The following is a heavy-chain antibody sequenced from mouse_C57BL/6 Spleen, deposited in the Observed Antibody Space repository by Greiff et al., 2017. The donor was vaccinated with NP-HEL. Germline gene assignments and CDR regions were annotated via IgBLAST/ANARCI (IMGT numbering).Heavy chain of an antibody. V-gene: IGHV6-3*01. CDR1: GFTFSNYW. J-gene: IGHJ3*01. D-gene: IGHD3-2*02. Sequence: EVQVVESGGGLVQPGGSMKLSCVASGFTFSNYWMNWVRQSPEKGLEWVAQIRLKSDNYATHYAESVKGRFTISRDDSKSSVYLQMNNLRAEDTGIYYCTDSSGYVWFAYWGQGTLVTVSA. CDR2: IRLKSDNYAT. CDR3: TDSSGYVWFAY.